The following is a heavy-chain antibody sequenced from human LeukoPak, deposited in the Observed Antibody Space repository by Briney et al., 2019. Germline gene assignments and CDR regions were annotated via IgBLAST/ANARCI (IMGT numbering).Heavy chain of an antibody. CDR2: ISSSSSYI. D-gene: IGHD2-2*01. CDR3: ATDCSSTSCYFDY. CDR1: GFTFSSYS. Sequence: GGSLRLSCAASGFTFSSYSMNWVRQAPGKGLEWVSSISSSSSYIYYADSVKGRFTISRDNAKNSLYLQMNSLRAEDTAVYYRATDCSSTSCYFDYWGQGTLVTVSS. J-gene: IGHJ4*02. V-gene: IGHV3-21*01.